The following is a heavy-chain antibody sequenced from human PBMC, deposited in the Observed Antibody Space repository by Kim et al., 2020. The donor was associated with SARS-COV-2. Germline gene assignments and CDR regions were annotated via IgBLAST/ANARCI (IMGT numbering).Heavy chain of an antibody. CDR2: ISGSGGST. J-gene: IGHJ6*02. CDR1: GFTFSSYA. V-gene: IGHV3-23*01. D-gene: IGHD6-6*01. Sequence: GGSLRLSCAASGFTFSSYAMSWVRQAPGKGLEWVSAISGSGGSTYYADSVKGRFTISRDNSKNTLYLQMNSLRAEDTAVYYCAKVIEYSSSSLNYYGMDVWGQGTTVTVSS. CDR3: AKVIEYSSSSLNYYGMDV.